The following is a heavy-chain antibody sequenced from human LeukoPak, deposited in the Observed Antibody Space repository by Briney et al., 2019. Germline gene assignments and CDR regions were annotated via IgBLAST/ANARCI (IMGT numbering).Heavy chain of an antibody. J-gene: IGHJ6*02. CDR2: ISYDGSNK. CDR1: GFTFSSYA. V-gene: IGHV3-30*04. CDR3: ARGGDYDMLTGYYSAYYYGMDV. D-gene: IGHD3-9*01. Sequence: PGGSLRLSCAASGFTFSSYAMHWVRQAPGKGLEWVAVISYDGSNKYYADSVKGRFTISRDNSKNTLYLQMNSLRAEDTAVYYCARGGDYDMLTGYYSAYYYGMDVWGQGTTVTVSS.